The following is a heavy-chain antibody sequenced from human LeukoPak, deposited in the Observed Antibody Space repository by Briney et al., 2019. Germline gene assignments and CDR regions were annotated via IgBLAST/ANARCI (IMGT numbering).Heavy chain of an antibody. Sequence: PEGLSHTRILTVGSISSYYWSWMRPPPGKGVGWMGYIYYSGSTNYKHSLKSRGTISVDTSKNQFYLKLSSVTAADTAVYYCARRDGYNWGYFQHWGQGTLVTVSS. CDR3: ARRDGYNWGYFQH. V-gene: IGHV4-59*01. J-gene: IGHJ1*01. CDR2: IYYSGST. D-gene: IGHD5-24*01. CDR1: VGSISSYY.